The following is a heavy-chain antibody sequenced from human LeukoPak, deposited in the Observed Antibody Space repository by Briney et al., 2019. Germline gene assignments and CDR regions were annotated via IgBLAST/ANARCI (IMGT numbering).Heavy chain of an antibody. CDR2: ISYDGSNK. D-gene: IGHD2-15*01. V-gene: IGHV3-30*18. CDR1: GFTFSSYG. J-gene: IGHJ4*02. CDR3: AKEFRPYCSGGSCYSGY. Sequence: GGSLRLSCAACGFTFSSYGMHWVRQAPGKGLEWVAVISYDGSNKYYADSVKGRFTISRDNSKNTLYLQMNSLRAEDTAVYYCAKEFRPYCSGGSCYSGYWGQGTLVTVSS.